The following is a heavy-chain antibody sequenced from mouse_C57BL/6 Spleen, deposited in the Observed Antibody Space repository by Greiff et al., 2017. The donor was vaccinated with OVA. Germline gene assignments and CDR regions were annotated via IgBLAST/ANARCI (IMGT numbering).Heavy chain of an antibody. CDR2: IYPGDGDT. CDR1: GYAFSSSW. D-gene: IGHD2-4*01. CDR3: APGGYYDYDGGFAY. V-gene: IGHV1-82*01. J-gene: IGHJ3*01. Sequence: QVHVKQSGPELVKPGASVKISCKASGYAFSSSWMNWVKQRPGKGLEWIGRIYPGDGDTNYNGKFKGKATLTADKSSSTAYMQLSSLTSEDSAVYFCAPGGYYDYDGGFAYWGQGTLVTVSA.